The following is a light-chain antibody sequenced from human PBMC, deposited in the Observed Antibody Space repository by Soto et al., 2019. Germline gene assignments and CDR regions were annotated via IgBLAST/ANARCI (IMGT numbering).Light chain of an antibody. CDR1: QTIRSH. J-gene: IGKJ1*01. Sequence: DIQMTQFPSSLSASVGDRVTITCRASQTIRSHLNWYQQKPGEAPKIVIYATSTLQSGVPSRFNGSVSGTDFTLTISSLQPEDFATYYCQRYNTAPRTFSQGTKVDIK. CDR3: QRYNTAPRT. CDR2: ATS. V-gene: IGKV1-39*01.